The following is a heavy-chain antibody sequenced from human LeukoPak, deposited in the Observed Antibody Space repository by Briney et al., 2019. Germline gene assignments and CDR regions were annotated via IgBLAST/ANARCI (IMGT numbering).Heavy chain of an antibody. CDR2: IKQDGSEK. V-gene: IGHV3-7*01. CDR3: ARDLSDYGDYIDY. Sequence: GGSLRLSCAASGFTFSSYWMSWVRQAPGKGLEWVANIKQDGSEKYYVDSVKGRFTISRDNAKNSLYLQMNSLRAEDTAVYYCARDLSDYGDYIDYSGQGTLVTVSS. D-gene: IGHD4-17*01. J-gene: IGHJ4*02. CDR1: GFTFSSYW.